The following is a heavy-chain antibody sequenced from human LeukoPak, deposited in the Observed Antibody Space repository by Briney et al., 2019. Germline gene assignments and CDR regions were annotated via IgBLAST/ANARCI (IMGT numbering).Heavy chain of an antibody. V-gene: IGHV5-51*01. Sequence: GESLKISCKGSGYSFTSYWIGWVRQMPGKGLEWMGIIYPGDSDTRYSPSFQGQDTISADKSISTAYLQWSSLKASDTAMYYCARQAQDYDFWSGYLGAGYYYYYMDVWGKGTTVTVSS. J-gene: IGHJ6*03. CDR3: ARQAQDYDFWSGYLGAGYYYYYMDV. CDR2: IYPGDSDT. CDR1: GYSFTSYW. D-gene: IGHD3-3*01.